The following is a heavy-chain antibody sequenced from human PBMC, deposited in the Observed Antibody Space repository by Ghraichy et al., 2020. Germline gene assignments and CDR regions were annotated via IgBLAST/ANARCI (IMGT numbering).Heavy chain of an antibody. V-gene: IGHV4-34*01. CDR1: GGSFSGYY. D-gene: IGHD2-15*01. CDR2: INHSGST. J-gene: IGHJ1*01. CDR3: ARGAKTRYCSGGSCYLKYFQH. Sequence: SETLSLTCAVYGGSFSGYYWSWIRQPPGKGLEWIGEINHSGSTNYNPSLKSRVTISVDTSKNQFSLKLSSVTAADTAVYYCARGAKTRYCSGGSCYLKYFQHWGQGTLVTVSS.